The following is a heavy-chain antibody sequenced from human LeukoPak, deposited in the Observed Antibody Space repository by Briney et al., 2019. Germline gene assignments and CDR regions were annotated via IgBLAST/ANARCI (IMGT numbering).Heavy chain of an antibody. J-gene: IGHJ4*02. CDR3: ARDSGYDEGFDY. D-gene: IGHD5-12*01. CDR1: GFTFSSYA. CDR2: ISGSGGST. Sequence: GRSLRLSCAASGFTFSSYAMSWVRQAPGKGLEWVSAISGSGGSTYYADSVKGRFTISRDNSKNTLYLQMNSLRAEDTAVYYCARDSGYDEGFDYWGQGTLVTVSS. V-gene: IGHV3-23*01.